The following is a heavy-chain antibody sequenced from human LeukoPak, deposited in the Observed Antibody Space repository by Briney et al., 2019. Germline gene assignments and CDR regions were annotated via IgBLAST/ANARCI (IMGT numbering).Heavy chain of an antibody. CDR3: VKDGRDGYKYPSGY. CDR2: ISTNGGST. J-gene: IGHJ4*02. CDR1: GFSFSAYG. D-gene: IGHD5-24*01. V-gene: IGHV3-64*05. Sequence: PGGSLRLSCSASGFSFSAYGIHWVRQAPGKGLEYVSGISTNGGSTHYADSVKGRFTISRDNSKNTVFFQMSSLRVEDTAIYYCVKDGRDGYKYPSGYWGQGTLVTVSS.